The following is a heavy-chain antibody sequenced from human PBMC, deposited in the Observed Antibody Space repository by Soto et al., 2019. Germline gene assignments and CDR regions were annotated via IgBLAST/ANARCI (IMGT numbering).Heavy chain of an antibody. J-gene: IGHJ4*02. V-gene: IGHV3-48*01. CDR1: GFTFTNYS. CDR3: ARERGSGWTFDY. Sequence: HPGGSLRLSCAASGFTFTNYSMNWVRQAPGKGLEWVSSISSSSTIYYADSVKGRFTISRDNVQNSLYLQMHSLRAEDTAVYYCARERGSGWTFDYWGQGTLVTVSS. D-gene: IGHD6-19*01. CDR2: ISSSSTI.